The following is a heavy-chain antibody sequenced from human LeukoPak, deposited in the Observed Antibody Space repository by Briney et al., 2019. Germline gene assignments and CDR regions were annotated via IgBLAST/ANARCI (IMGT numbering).Heavy chain of an antibody. V-gene: IGHV3-30-3*01. CDR1: GFTLSSYA. J-gene: IGHJ6*02. CDR3: GACPHYYYGMDV. CDR2: ISYDGSNK. Sequence: PGRSLSLSCAASGFTLSSYAIHWVRQAPDKGLEWVVVISYDGSNKYYTDSVKGRLTISRDNSKNTLYLKMNSLRAEDTAVYYCGACPHYYYGMDVWGQGTTVTVSS.